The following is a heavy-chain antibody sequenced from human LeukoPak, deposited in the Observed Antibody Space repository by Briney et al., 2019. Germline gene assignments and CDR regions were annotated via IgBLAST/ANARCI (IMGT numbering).Heavy chain of an antibody. CDR2: VRSKTDGGTT. CDR1: GFTFTNAW. Sequence: PGGSLRLSCAASGFTFTNAWMTWVRQVPGKGLEWVGRVRSKTDGGTTDYAAPVKGRFTISRDDSKNTLYLQTNSLKIEDTAIYYCTTAPYYYDSSGSNYWGQGTLVTVSS. V-gene: IGHV3-15*01. CDR3: TTAPYYYDSSGSNY. J-gene: IGHJ4*02. D-gene: IGHD3-22*01.